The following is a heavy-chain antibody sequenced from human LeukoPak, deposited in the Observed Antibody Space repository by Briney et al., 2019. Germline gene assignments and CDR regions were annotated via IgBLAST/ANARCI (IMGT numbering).Heavy chain of an antibody. CDR1: GFTFSSYW. CDR2: IKQDGSEK. J-gene: IGHJ4*02. Sequence: PGGSLRLSCAASGFTFSSYWMSWVRQAPGKGLEWVANIKQDGSEKYYVDSVKGRFTISRDNAKNSLYLQMNSLRAEDTAVYYCARPYGSGWSGLEHWGRGTLVTVSS. D-gene: IGHD6-19*01. V-gene: IGHV3-7*01. CDR3: ARPYGSGWSGLEH.